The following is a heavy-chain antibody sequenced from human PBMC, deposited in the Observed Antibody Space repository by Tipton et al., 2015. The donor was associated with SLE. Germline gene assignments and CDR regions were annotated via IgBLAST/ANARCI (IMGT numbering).Heavy chain of an antibody. J-gene: IGHJ6*03. CDR3: ASWGPIVYYSFYMVV. Sequence: TLSLTCAVYGGSFSDYYWSWIRQPPGKGLEWIGEINHSGSTNYNPSLKSRVTISVDTSKNQFSLKLSSVTAADTAVYYCASWGPIVYYSFYMVVGGKGTAVPVSS. D-gene: IGHD3-16*01. CDR2: INHSGST. CDR1: GGSFSDYY. V-gene: IGHV4-34*01.